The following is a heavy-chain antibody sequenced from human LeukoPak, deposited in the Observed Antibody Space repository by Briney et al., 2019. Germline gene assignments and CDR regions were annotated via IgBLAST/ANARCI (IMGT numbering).Heavy chain of an antibody. V-gene: IGHV3-20*04. CDR1: GFTFDDYA. D-gene: IGHD3-16*01. CDR2: INWNGGST. J-gene: IGHJ4*02. CDR3: ARDGSASPGGGYFDY. Sequence: GGSLRLSCAASGFTFDDYAMHWVRQAPGKGLEWVSGINWNGGSTGYADSVKGRFTISRDNAKNSLYLQMNSLRAEDTALYYCARDGSASPGGGYFDYWGQGTLVTVSS.